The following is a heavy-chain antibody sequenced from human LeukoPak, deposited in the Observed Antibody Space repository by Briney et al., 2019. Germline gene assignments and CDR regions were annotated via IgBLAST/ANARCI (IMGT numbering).Heavy chain of an antibody. D-gene: IGHD1-14*01. CDR2: ISSNGGST. Sequence: GGSLRLSCAASGFTFSSYAMHWVRQAPGKGLEYVSAISSNGGSTYYANSVKGRFTISRDNSKNTLYLQMGSLRAEDMAVYYYARGNQNLDYWGQGTLVTVSS. J-gene: IGHJ4*02. CDR1: GFTFSSYA. CDR3: ARGNQNLDY. V-gene: IGHV3-64*01.